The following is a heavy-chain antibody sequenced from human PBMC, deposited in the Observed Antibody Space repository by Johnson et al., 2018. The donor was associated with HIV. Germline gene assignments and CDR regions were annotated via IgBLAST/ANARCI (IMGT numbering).Heavy chain of an antibody. J-gene: IGHJ3*02. D-gene: IGHD1-7*01. Sequence: VQLVESGGGLVQPGGSLRLSCAASGFTFSSYAMSWVRQAPGKGLEWVSVIYSGGSTYYADSVKGRFTISRDNSKNTLYLQINSLRAEDTAVYYCAKDRRELPSPFDIWGQGTMVTVSS. CDR3: AKDRRELPSPFDI. CDR1: GFTFSSYA. V-gene: IGHV3-66*01. CDR2: IYSGGST.